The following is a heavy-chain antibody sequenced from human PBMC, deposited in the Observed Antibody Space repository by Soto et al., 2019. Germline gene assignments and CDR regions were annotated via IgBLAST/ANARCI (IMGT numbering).Heavy chain of an antibody. J-gene: IGHJ4*02. CDR1: GYNFSNYW. CDR3: ERPVGSNYIDF. V-gene: IGHV5-51*01. CDR2: IYPGDTDT. Sequence: GESLKISCQGSGYNFSNYWIAWVRQMPGKGLEWMGFIYPGDTDTRYNPSFQGQVTIAADKSVNTAYLQWSSLKASDTAKYSCERPVGSNYIDFWGQGTLVTVS. D-gene: IGHD1-26*01.